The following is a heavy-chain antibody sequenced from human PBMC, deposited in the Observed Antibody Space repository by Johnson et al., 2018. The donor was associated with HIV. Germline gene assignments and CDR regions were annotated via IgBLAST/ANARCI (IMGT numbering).Heavy chain of an antibody. J-gene: IGHJ3*01. CDR3: AREVNRWNYDPWFERWESGAFDV. V-gene: IGHV3-30*03. D-gene: IGHD1-7*01. CDR1: GFTFSTYC. CDR2: ISYDGSNK. Sequence: QVQLVESGGRVVQPGGSLTLSCAASGFTFSTYCMHWVRQAPGRGLEWVAVISYDGSNKYYADSVKGRFTISSDNSKNTLYLQMNTLRADDTAVYYCAREVNRWNYDPWFERWESGAFDVWGQGTLVTVSS.